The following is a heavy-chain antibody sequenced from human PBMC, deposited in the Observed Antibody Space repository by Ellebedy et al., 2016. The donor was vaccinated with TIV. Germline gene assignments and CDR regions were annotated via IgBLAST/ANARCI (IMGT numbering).Heavy chain of an antibody. CDR2: ISYSGTT. CDR3: ARNRRYYESDRLDV. Sequence: SETLSLTXIVSDDSITPYHWSWIRQPPGKGLEWIGHISYSGTTTYNPSLKNRVTILVDSSKNQVSLKLTSVTAADTAVYYCARNRRYYESDRLDVWGQGTTVTVSS. J-gene: IGHJ6*02. CDR1: DDSITPYH. D-gene: IGHD3-22*01. V-gene: IGHV4-59*01.